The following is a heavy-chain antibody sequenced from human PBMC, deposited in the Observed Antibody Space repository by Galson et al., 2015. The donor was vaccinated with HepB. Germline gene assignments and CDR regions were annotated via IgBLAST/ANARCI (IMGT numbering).Heavy chain of an antibody. D-gene: IGHD1-26*01. CDR3: ATDRPRVGATMELDY. CDR1: GYTLTELS. CDR2: FDPEDGET. V-gene: IGHV1-24*01. J-gene: IGHJ4*02. Sequence: SVKVSCKVSGYTLTELSMHWVRQAPGKGLEWMGGFDPEDGETIYAQKFQGRVTMTEDTSTDTAYMELSSLRSEDTAVYYCATDRPRVGATMELDYWGQGTLVTVSS.